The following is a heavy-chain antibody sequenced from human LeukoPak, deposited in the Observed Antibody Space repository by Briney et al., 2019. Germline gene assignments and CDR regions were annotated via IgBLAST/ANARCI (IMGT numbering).Heavy chain of an antibody. CDR3: ARVLAVAGVDY. D-gene: IGHD6-19*01. Sequence: SETLSLTCTVSGGPISSGSYYWSWIRQPAGKGLEWIGRIYTSGSTNYNPSLKSRVTISVDTSKNQFSLKLSSVTAADTAVYYCARVLAVAGVDYWGQGTLVTVSS. V-gene: IGHV4-61*02. CDR1: GGPISSGSYY. J-gene: IGHJ4*02. CDR2: IYTSGST.